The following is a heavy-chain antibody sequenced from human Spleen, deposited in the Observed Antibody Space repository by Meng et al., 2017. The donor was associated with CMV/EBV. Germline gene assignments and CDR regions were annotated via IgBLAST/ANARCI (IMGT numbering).Heavy chain of an antibody. CDR2: IYWDDDK. J-gene: IGHJ5*02. Sequence: LSTHGVGVGWIRQPPGKALEWLALIYWDDDKRYSPSLKSRLTITKDTSKNQVVLTMTNMDPVDTATYYCAHRVRYYGSGSYDWFDPWGQGTLVTVSS. V-gene: IGHV2-5*02. D-gene: IGHD3-10*01. CDR3: AHRVRYYGSGSYDWFDP. CDR1: LSTHGVG.